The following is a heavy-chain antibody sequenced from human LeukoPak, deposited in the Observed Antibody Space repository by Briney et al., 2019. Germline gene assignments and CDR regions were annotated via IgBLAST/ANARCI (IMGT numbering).Heavy chain of an antibody. D-gene: IGHD3-10*01. CDR3: ARPMVRGVMIGGDAFDI. Sequence: PSETLSLTCTASGGSISSSSYYWGWIRQPPGKGLEWIGSIYYSGSTYYNPSLKSRVTISVDTSKNQFSLKLSSVTAADTAVYYCARPMVRGVMIGGDAFDIWGQGTMVTVSS. V-gene: IGHV4-39*01. J-gene: IGHJ3*02. CDR2: IYYSGST. CDR1: GGSISSSSYY.